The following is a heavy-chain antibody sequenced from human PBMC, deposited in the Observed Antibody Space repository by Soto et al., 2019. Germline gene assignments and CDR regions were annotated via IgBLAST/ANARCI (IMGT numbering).Heavy chain of an antibody. Sequence: QVQLVQSGAEVKKPGSSVRVSCRTSGGTFKNYGFSWVRQAPGQGLEWMGGIIPMYGIANYGQIFQGRLTIYAVESTITAYMDLATLKSDATAVHYCAGEVGASGLHLGGQGTQVTVSS. CDR2: IIPMYGIA. J-gene: IGHJ4*02. CDR3: AGEVGASGLHL. D-gene: IGHD1-26*01. CDR1: GGTFKNYG. V-gene: IGHV1-69*12.